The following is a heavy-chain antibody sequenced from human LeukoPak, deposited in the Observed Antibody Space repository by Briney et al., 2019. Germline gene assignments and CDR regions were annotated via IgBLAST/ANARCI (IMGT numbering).Heavy chain of an antibody. J-gene: IGHJ4*02. Sequence: GGSLRLSCLASGFTFSTYWMSWFRQAPGKGLEWVSTIYNDGNTYYADSVKGRFTISRDNSKNTLHLQMNSLRAEDTAVYYCMGYGGNSVWGQGTLVTVSS. V-gene: IGHV3-66*01. CDR2: IYNDGNT. CDR3: MGYGGNSV. CDR1: GFTFSTYW. D-gene: IGHD4-23*01.